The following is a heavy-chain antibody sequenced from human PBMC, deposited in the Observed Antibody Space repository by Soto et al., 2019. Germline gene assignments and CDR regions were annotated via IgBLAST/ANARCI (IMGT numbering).Heavy chain of an antibody. D-gene: IGHD3-3*01. Sequence: GASVKVSCKAPGYTFTSYDINWVRQATGQGLEWMGWMNPNSGNTGYAQKFQGRVTMTRNTSISTAYMELSSLRSEDTAVYYCAREAWVPTYYDFWSGPTPSGGMDVWGQGTTVTVSS. CDR3: AREAWVPTYYDFWSGPTPSGGMDV. CDR2: MNPNSGNT. J-gene: IGHJ6*02. V-gene: IGHV1-8*01. CDR1: GYTFTSYD.